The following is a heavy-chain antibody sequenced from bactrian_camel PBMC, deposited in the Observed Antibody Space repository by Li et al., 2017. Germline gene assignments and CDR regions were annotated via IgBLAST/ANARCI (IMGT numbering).Heavy chain of an antibody. CDR2: ISHGDGST. CDR3: AAVCGPSVMRGQADCTY. J-gene: IGHJ4*01. V-gene: IGHV3S1*01. Sequence: HVQLVESGGGLVQPGGSLRLSCAAPEVTYSNNCMAWFRQAPGKEREGVATISHGDGSTYYGDSVKGRVTISKDSAKNTMYLQMNNLTPEDTGMYYCAAVCGPSVMRGQADCTYWGQGTQVTVS. D-gene: IGHD3*01. CDR1: EVTYSNNC.